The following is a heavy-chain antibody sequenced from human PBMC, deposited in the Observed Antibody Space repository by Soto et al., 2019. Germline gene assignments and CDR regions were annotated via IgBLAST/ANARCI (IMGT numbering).Heavy chain of an antibody. CDR3: ARVGRDAFWSDYYSRHLVAV. D-gene: IGHD3-3*01. J-gene: IGHJ6*04. CDR2: INHSGST. CDR1: GGSLSGYY. Sequence: PSETLSLTCGVYGGSLSGYYWSWIRQPPGKGLEWIGEINHSGSTNYNPSLKSRVTIPIDTSKNQFSLKLSSVTAAETAVYYCARVGRDAFWSDYYSRHLVAVWVKGASVTVSS. V-gene: IGHV4-34*01.